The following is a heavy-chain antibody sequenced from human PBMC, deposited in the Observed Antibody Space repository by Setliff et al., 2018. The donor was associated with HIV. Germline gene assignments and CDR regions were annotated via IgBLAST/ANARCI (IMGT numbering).Heavy chain of an antibody. J-gene: IGHJ6*03. CDR1: GYPFTRYG. CDR2: ISTYDGKT. D-gene: IGHD6-13*01. Sequence: ASVMVSCKASGYPFTRYGIIWLRQARGQGLEWMGWISTYDGKTRYAQKIKDRVTMTTDSSTTTSYMELRSLTSDDTAIYYCLREPAPSLSARWYRLNYDYYMDVWGTGTTVTVSS. V-gene: IGHV1-18*01. CDR3: LREPAPSLSARWYRLNYDYYMDV.